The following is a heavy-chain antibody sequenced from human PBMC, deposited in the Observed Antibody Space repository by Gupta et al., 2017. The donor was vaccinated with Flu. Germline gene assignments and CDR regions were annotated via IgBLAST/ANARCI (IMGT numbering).Heavy chain of an antibody. Sequence: QVQLVESGGGVVQPGRSLRLSCAASGFTSSSYGMHWVRQAPGKGLEWVAVISYDGSNKYYADSVKGRFTISRDNSKNTLYLQMNSLRAEDTAVYYCAKEGATFIYYFDYWGQGTLVTVSS. CDR3: AKEGATFIYYFDY. CDR1: GFTSSSYG. D-gene: IGHD1-26*01. CDR2: ISYDGSNK. J-gene: IGHJ4*02. V-gene: IGHV3-30*18.